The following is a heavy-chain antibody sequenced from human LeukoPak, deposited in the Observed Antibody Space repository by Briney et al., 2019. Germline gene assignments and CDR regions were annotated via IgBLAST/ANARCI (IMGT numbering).Heavy chain of an antibody. CDR1: GFTFSSYG. D-gene: IGHD3-22*01. Sequence: GGSLRLSCAASGFTFSSYGMHWVRQAPRKGLEWVAVISYDGSNKYYADSVKGRFTISRDNSKNTLYLQMNSLRAEDTAVYYCAKDLRYYDSSGYLDYWGQGTLVTVSS. V-gene: IGHV3-30*18. CDR2: ISYDGSNK. J-gene: IGHJ4*02. CDR3: AKDLRYYDSSGYLDY.